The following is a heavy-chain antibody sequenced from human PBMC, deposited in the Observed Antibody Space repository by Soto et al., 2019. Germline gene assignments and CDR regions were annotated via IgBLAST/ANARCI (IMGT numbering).Heavy chain of an antibody. J-gene: IGHJ4*02. CDR1: GGSISSGDYY. D-gene: IGHD2-21*02. Sequence: LSLTCTVSGGSISSGDYYWSWIRQPPGKGLEWIGYIYYSGSTYYNPSLKSRVTISVDTSKNQFSLKLSSVTAADTAVYYCAREQAYCGGDCYPLYYFDYWGQGTLVTVSS. CDR3: AREQAYCGGDCYPLYYFDY. CDR2: IYYSGST. V-gene: IGHV4-30-4*01.